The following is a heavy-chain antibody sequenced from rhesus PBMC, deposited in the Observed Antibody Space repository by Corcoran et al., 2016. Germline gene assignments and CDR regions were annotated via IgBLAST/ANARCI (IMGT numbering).Heavy chain of an antibody. Sequence: QVQLQESGPGLVKPSETLSLTCAVSGYSISSGYYWGWIRQPPGKGLEYIGYISGSSGSTYSNPSLKSRVTISKDTSKNQCSLKLSSVTAADTAVYYCASGAAAGRRFDYWGQGVLVTVSS. CDR1: GYSISSGYY. CDR3: ASGAAAGRRFDY. V-gene: IGHV4-99*01. J-gene: IGHJ4*01. D-gene: IGHD6-25*01. CDR2: ISGSSGST.